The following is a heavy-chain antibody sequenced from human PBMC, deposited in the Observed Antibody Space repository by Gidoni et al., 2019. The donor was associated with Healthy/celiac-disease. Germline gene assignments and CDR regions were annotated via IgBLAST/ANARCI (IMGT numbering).Heavy chain of an antibody. CDR3: ARVYFPRGPFDP. CDR2: IYHSGST. J-gene: IGHJ5*02. V-gene: IGHV4-38-2*02. CDR1: GYSFSSGYY. D-gene: IGHD2-21*01. Sequence: QVHLQESGPGLVKPSETLSLTCTVSGYSFSSGYYWGWLRQPPWKGLAWIGSIYHSGSTYYNPSLKSRVTISVDTSKNQFSLKLSSVTAADTAVYYCARVYFPRGPFDPWGQGTLVTVSS.